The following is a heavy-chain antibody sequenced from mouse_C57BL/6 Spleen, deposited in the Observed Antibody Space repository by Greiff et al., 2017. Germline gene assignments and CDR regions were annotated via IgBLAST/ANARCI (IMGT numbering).Heavy chain of an antibody. CDR1: GYTFTDYY. Sequence: VQLQHSGPELVQPGASVKISCKASGYTFTDYYMNWVKQSHGKSLEWIGDINPNNGGTSYNQKFKGKATLTVDKSSSTAYMELRSLTSEDSAVYYCADSAWFAYWGQGTLVTVSA. V-gene: IGHV1-26*01. CDR3: ADSAWFAY. J-gene: IGHJ3*01. CDR2: INPNNGGT. D-gene: IGHD3-2*02.